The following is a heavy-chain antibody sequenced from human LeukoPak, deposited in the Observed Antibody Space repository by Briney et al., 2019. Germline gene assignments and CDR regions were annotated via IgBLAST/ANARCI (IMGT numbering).Heavy chain of an antibody. Sequence: GGSLRLSCAASGFTVSSNYMSWVRQAPGKGLEWVSVIYSGGSTYYADSVKGRFTISRDNSKNTLYFQMNSLRAEDTAVYYCARDLGSNGYYYGMDVWGQGTTVTVSS. CDR1: GFTVSSNY. V-gene: IGHV3-53*01. D-gene: IGHD4-11*01. J-gene: IGHJ6*02. CDR2: IYSGGST. CDR3: ARDLGSNGYYYGMDV.